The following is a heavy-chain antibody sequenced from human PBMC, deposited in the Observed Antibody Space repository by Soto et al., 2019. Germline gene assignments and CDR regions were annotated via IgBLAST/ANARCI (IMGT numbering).Heavy chain of an antibody. CDR3: ARVFDYYDSSGPSFDP. D-gene: IGHD3-22*01. CDR1: GFTFSSYS. Sequence: VGSLRLSCAASGFTFSSYSMNWVRQAPGKGLEWVSSISSSSSYIYYADSVKGRFTISRDNAKNSLYLQMNSLRAEDTAVYYCARVFDYYDSSGPSFDPWGQGTLVTVSS. V-gene: IGHV3-21*01. J-gene: IGHJ5*02. CDR2: ISSSSSYI.